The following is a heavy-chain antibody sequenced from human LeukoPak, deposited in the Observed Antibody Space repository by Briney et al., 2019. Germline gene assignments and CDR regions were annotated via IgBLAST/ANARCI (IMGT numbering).Heavy chain of an antibody. CDR1: GFTFSSYA. CDR3: ATKTDWSYFEY. V-gene: IGHV3-23*01. CDR2: ISGSDDATT. D-gene: IGHD1-1*01. Sequence: GGSLRLSCAASGFTFSSYAMSWVRQAPGKGLEWVSFISGSDDATTYYADSVKGRFTISRDNSKNTLYAQMSSLGAEDTAVYYCATKTDWSYFEYWGQGTLVTVSS. J-gene: IGHJ4*02.